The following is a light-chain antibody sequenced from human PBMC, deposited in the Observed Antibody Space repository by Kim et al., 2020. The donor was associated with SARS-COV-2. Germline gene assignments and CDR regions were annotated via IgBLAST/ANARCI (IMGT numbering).Light chain of an antibody. CDR2: YKSDSNK. Sequence: FTCSLRRGIHVDIYNIFWYQQKPGSLPRYLLRYKSDSNKEQGSGIPSLFSGSKDASTNAGLLLISGLQSEDEADYYCAIWYSNTWVFGGGTQLTVL. V-gene: IGLV5-39*01. CDR3: AIWYSNTWV. J-gene: IGLJ3*02. CDR1: RGIHVDIYN.